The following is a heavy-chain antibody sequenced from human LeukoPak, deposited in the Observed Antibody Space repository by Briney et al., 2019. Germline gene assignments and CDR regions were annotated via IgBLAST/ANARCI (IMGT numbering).Heavy chain of an antibody. CDR2: ISGDGGTT. CDR1: GFTFSSYG. Sequence: GGSLRLSCAASGFTFSSYGMTWVRQAPGKGLEWVSVISGDGGTTYYADSVKGRFTISRDNSKNTLYLQMNSLRAEDTAVYYCAKDPTGAVAGYLDYWGQGTPVTVSS. V-gene: IGHV3-23*01. CDR3: AKDPTGAVAGYLDY. D-gene: IGHD6-19*01. J-gene: IGHJ4*02.